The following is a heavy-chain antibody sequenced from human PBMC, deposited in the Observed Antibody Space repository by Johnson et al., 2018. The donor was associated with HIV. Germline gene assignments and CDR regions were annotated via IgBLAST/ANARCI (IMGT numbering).Heavy chain of an antibody. Sequence: VQLVESGGGVVQPGRSLSLSCAASGFTFSDSCMYWIRQAPGKGLEWVSYISGSDGAIWYADSVKGRFTVSRDNSKNTLYLQMNSLRAEDTAVYYCAKEEGLAAAGTGEAFDIWGQGTMVTVSS. CDR3: AKEEGLAAAGTGEAFDI. J-gene: IGHJ3*02. V-gene: IGHV3-11*01. CDR2: ISGSDGAI. CDR1: GFTFSDSC. D-gene: IGHD6-13*01.